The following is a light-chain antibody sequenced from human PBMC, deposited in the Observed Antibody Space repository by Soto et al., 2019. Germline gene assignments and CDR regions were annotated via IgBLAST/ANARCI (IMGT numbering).Light chain of an antibody. Sequence: QPVLTQPPSASETPGQRVTISCSGSSSNIGSNYVYWYQQLPGTAPKLLIYRNNQRPSGVPDRFSGSKSGTSASLAISGLRSEDEADYYCAAWDDSLSGRVFGTGTKLTVL. V-gene: IGLV1-47*01. CDR3: AAWDDSLSGRV. CDR1: SSNIGSNY. J-gene: IGLJ1*01. CDR2: RNN.